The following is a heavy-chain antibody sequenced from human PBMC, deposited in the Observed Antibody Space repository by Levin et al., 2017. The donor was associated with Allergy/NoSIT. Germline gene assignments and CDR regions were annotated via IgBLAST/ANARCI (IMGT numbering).Heavy chain of an antibody. D-gene: IGHD6-19*01. CDR3: AKDAIRGSDQPYYFDY. Sequence: EASVKVSCAASGFTFNNYAMSWVRQAPGKGLEWVSAIINSGVGTYYADSVKGRFTISRDNSKNTMYLQMNSQRAEDTAVYFCAKDAIRGSDQPYYFDYWGQGTLVTASS. CDR1: GFTFNNYA. J-gene: IGHJ4*02. CDR2: IINSGVGT. V-gene: IGHV3-23*01.